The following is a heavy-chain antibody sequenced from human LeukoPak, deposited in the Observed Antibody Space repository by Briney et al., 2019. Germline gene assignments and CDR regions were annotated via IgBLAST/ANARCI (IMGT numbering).Heavy chain of an antibody. CDR3: AKDMATVVTPGFDY. Sequence: PGGSLRLSCAASGFTLSSYAMSWVRQAPGKGLEWVSAISGSGGSTYYADSVKGRFTISRDNSKDTLYLQMNSLRAEDTAVYYCAKDMATVVTPGFDYWGQGTLVTVSS. CDR1: GFTLSSYA. CDR2: ISGSGGST. D-gene: IGHD4-23*01. V-gene: IGHV3-23*01. J-gene: IGHJ4*02.